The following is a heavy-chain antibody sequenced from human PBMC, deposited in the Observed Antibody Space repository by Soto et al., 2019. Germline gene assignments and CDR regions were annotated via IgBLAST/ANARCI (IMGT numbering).Heavy chain of an antibody. J-gene: IGHJ3*02. CDR3: ARDDFIAVAGMKAFDI. CDR1: GYTFTSYG. D-gene: IGHD6-19*01. Sequence: VASVKVSCKASGYTFTSYGISWVRQAPGQGLEWMGWISAYNGNTNYAQKLQGRVTMTTDTSTSTAYMELRSLRSDDTAVYYCARDDFIAVAGMKAFDIWGQGTMVTVSS. V-gene: IGHV1-18*01. CDR2: ISAYNGNT.